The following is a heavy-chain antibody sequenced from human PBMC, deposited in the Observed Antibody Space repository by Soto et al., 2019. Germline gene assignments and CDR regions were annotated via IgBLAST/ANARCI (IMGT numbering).Heavy chain of an antibody. CDR1: GGSISSGGYY. CDR2: IYYSGST. Sequence: QVQLQESGPGLVKPSQTLSLTCTVSGGSISSGGYYWSWIRQHPGKGLEWIGYIYYSGSTYYNPSHECRVTISVDTSKNQFSLKLSSVAAADTAVYYCARGVGDAGLLWFGGRWFDPWGQGTLVTVSS. J-gene: IGHJ5*02. CDR3: ARGVGDAGLLWFGGRWFDP. D-gene: IGHD3-10*01. V-gene: IGHV4-31*03.